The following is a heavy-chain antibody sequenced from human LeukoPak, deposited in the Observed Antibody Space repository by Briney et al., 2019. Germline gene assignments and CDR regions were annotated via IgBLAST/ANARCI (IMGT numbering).Heavy chain of an antibody. CDR3: ARGSGIAVAGTGAFDI. CDR2: IYYSGST. V-gene: IGHV4-59*01. J-gene: IGHJ3*02. D-gene: IGHD6-19*01. Sequence: SETLSLICTVSGGSISSYYWSWIRQPPGKGLEWIGYIYYSGSTNYNPSLKSRVTISVDTSKSQFSLKLSSVTAADTAVYYCARGSGIAVAGTGAFDIWGQGTMVTVSS. CDR1: GGSISSYY.